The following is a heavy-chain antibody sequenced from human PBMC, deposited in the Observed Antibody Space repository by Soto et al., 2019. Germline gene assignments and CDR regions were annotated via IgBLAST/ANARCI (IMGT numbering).Heavy chain of an antibody. CDR2: IDPSDSYT. D-gene: IGHD2-15*01. J-gene: IGHJ6*02. Sequence: GESLKISCKGSGYSFTSYWISWVRQMPGKGLEWMGRIDPSDSYTNYSPSFQGHVTISADKSISTAYLQWSSLKASDTAMYYCARTRHCSGGSCYGYYYYYGMDVWGQGTTVTVSS. V-gene: IGHV5-10-1*01. CDR3: ARTRHCSGGSCYGYYYYYGMDV. CDR1: GYSFTSYW.